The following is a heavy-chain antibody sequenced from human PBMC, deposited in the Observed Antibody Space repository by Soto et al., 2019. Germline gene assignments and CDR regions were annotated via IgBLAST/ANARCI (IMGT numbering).Heavy chain of an antibody. D-gene: IGHD3-10*01. Sequence: PGGSLRLSCAASGFTLSGNSMAWVRQAPGKRLQWVSGISNDGSTTFYADSVRGRFTISRDTSTNTLYLQMDSLRVEDTAVYFCAKWSGFGDAWGQGTLVTVS. V-gene: IGHV3-23*01. J-gene: IGHJ5*02. CDR3: AKWSGFGDA. CDR2: ISNDGSTT. CDR1: GFTLSGNS.